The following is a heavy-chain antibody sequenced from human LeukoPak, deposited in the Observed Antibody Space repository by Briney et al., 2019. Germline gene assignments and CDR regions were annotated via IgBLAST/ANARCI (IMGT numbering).Heavy chain of an antibody. J-gene: IGHJ3*02. CDR2: IYYSGST. D-gene: IGHD1-26*01. V-gene: IGHV4-31*03. CDR1: GGSISSGGYY. CDR3: ASRSEEGPDAFDI. Sequence: SQTLSLTCTVSGGSISSGGYYWSWIRQHPGKGLEWIGYIYYSGSTYYNPSLKSRVTISVDTSKNQFSLKLSSVTAADTAVYYCASRSEEGPDAFDIWGQGTMVTVSS.